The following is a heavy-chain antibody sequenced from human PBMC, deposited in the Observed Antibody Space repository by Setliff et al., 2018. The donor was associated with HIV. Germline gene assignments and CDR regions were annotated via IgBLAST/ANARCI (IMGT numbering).Heavy chain of an antibody. CDR2: IYYIHSGSGSS. Sequence: PSETLSLTCTVSGGSISSSSYYWGWIRQPPGKGLEWIGYIYYIHSGSGSSYYNPSLKSRVTMSVDTSRNQISMTLRSVTAADTAVYFCARLTGVDSILLLPTTLPLHAFDIWGQGAVVTVSS. D-gene: IGHD2-8*01. V-gene: IGHV4-39*07. J-gene: IGHJ3*02. CDR1: GGSISSSSYY. CDR3: ARLTGVDSILLLPTTLPLHAFDI.